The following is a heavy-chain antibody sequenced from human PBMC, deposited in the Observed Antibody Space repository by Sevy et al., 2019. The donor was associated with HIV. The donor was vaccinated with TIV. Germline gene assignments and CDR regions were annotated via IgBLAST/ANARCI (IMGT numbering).Heavy chain of an antibody. CDR2: TNNDGSGA. V-gene: IGHV3-74*01. Sequence: GGSLRLSCATSGFTFSSYWMHWVRQVPGKGLVWVSRTNNDGSGAYYADSVKGRFSISRDNAKNTLYLQMNSLRAEDTAVYYCARDTREGCSTTNCYSWFAPWGQGALVTV. CDR3: ARDTREGCSTTNCYSWFAP. J-gene: IGHJ5*02. CDR1: GFTFSSYW. D-gene: IGHD2-2*01.